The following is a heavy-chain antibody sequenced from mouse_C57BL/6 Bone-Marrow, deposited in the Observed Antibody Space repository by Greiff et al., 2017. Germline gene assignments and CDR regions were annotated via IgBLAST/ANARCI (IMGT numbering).Heavy chain of an antibody. V-gene: IGHV14-2*01. CDR1: GFNIKDYY. D-gene: IGHD3-3*01. J-gene: IGHJ2*01. CDR3: ARGGGTWFDY. Sequence: VQLQQSGAELVKPGASVKLSCTASGFNIKDYYMHWVKQRTEQGLEWIGRIDPEDGETKYAPKFPGKATITAATSSTTAYLPLSSLTSEDTAVYYCARGGGTWFDYWGQGTTLTVSS. CDR2: IDPEDGET.